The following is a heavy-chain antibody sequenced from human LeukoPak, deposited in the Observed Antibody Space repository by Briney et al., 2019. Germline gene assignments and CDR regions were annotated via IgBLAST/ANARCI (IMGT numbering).Heavy chain of an antibody. CDR3: AKDHLYCSGGSCHGDY. D-gene: IGHD2-15*01. CDR2: ISGSAGST. J-gene: IGHJ4*02. V-gene: IGHV3-23*01. Sequence: PGGSLRLSCAASGFTFSSYGMSWVRQAPGKGLEWVAAISGSAGSTYYADSVKGRLTISRDNSKNTLYLQMNSLRAEDTAVYYCAKDHLYCSGGSCHGDYWGQGNMVTVSS. CDR1: GFTFSSYG.